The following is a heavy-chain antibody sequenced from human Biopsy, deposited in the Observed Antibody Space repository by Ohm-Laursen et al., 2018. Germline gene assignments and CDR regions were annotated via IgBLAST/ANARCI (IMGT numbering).Heavy chain of an antibody. CDR2: ISTGGHTK. Sequence: GSLRLSCAASGFIFKNYNMHWVRQAPGKGLEWISYISTGGHTKDYADSVAGRFTISRDNAKNFVFLQMNSPSAGDTAMYYCVREMSHESTIRDSFDFWGQGKMVTASS. CDR3: VREMSHESTIRDSFDF. D-gene: IGHD5/OR15-5a*01. V-gene: IGHV3-48*01. J-gene: IGHJ3*01. CDR1: GFIFKNYN.